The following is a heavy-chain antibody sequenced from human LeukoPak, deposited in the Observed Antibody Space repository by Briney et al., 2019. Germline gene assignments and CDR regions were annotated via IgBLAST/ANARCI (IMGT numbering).Heavy chain of an antibody. Sequence: PSETLSLTCTVSGGSISSSSYYWGWIRQPPGKGLEWIGSIYYSGSTYYNPSLKSRVTISVDTSKNQFSLKLGSVTAADTAVYYCARQSGSYDFWSGYYPTTGYFDYWGQGTLVTVSS. CDR1: GGSISSSSYY. CDR3: ARQSGSYDFWSGYYPTTGYFDY. CDR2: IYYSGST. V-gene: IGHV4-39*01. D-gene: IGHD3-3*01. J-gene: IGHJ4*02.